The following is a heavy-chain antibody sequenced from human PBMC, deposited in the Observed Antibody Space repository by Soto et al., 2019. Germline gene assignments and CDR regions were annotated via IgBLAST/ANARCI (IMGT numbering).Heavy chain of an antibody. D-gene: IGHD6-6*01. CDR1: GYIFTTYS. Sequence: QVQLVQSGAEMKRSGASVILSCKASGYIFTTYSFHWVRKTAGQGLERRAKVDPRDGSTGYAQKIQRNVSMAEETCTGTDAMEVSSLTCDDTRTYYCARVRSIRRDSDHRGQ. CDR2: VDPRDGST. V-gene: IGHV1-46*01. CDR3: ARVRSIRRDSDH. J-gene: IGHJ5*02.